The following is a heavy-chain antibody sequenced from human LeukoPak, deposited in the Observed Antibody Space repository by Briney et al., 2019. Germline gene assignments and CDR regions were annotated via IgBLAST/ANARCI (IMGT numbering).Heavy chain of an antibody. CDR1: GGSISSGGYS. CDR2: IYHSGST. J-gene: IGHJ4*02. CDR3: ARELYSSSWSSHYYFDY. V-gene: IGHV4-30-2*01. D-gene: IGHD6-13*01. Sequence: SETLSLTCAVSGGSISSGGYSWSWIRQPPGKGLEWIGYIYHSGSTYYNPSLKSRVTMSVDTSKNQFSLKLSSVTAADTAVYYCARELYSSSWSSHYYFDYWGQGTLVTVSS.